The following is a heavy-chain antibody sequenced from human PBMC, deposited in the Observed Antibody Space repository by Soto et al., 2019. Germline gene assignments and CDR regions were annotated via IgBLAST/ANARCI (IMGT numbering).Heavy chain of an antibody. CDR2: IWYDGSNK. V-gene: IGHV3-33*08. Sequence: PWWCLRLSCTSSGFILNNHAMSWVRQAPGKGLEWVAVIWYDGSNKYYVDSVKGRFTISRDNSKNTLYLQMNSLRAEDTAVYYCARDGGNYYDSSGYYSLFDYWGQGTLVTVSS. D-gene: IGHD3-22*01. J-gene: IGHJ4*02. CDR1: GFILNNHA. CDR3: ARDGGNYYDSSGYYSLFDY.